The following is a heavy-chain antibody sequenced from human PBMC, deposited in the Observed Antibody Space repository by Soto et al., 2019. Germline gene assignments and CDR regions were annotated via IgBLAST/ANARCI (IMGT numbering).Heavy chain of an antibody. Sequence: SDTLSLTCTVSGGSISSSSYYWGWIRQPPGKGLEWIGSIYYSGSTYYNPSLKSRVTISVDTSKNQFSLKLSSVTAADTAVYYCARLSYDSSGYYYVGGFAFDIWGQGTMVTVSS. CDR3: ARLSYDSSGYYYVGGFAFDI. V-gene: IGHV4-39*01. CDR1: GGSISSSSYY. J-gene: IGHJ3*02. D-gene: IGHD3-22*01. CDR2: IYYSGST.